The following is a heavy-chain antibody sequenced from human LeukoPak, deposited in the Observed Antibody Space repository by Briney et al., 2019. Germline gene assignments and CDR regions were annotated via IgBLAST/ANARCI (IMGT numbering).Heavy chain of an antibody. CDR2: IYHSGST. D-gene: IGHD3-10*01. V-gene: IGHV4-38-2*01. CDR3: ARTRSRSGTLYY. Sequence: PSETLSLTCAVSGYSISSGYYWGWIRQPPGKGLEWSGSIYHSGSTYYNPSLKSRVTISVDTSKNQFSLKLSSVTAADTAVYYCARTRSRSGTLYYWGQGTLVTVSS. CDR1: GYSISSGYY. J-gene: IGHJ4*02.